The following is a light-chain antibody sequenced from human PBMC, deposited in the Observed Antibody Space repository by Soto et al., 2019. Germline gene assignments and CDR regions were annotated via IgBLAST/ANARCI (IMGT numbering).Light chain of an antibody. J-gene: IGLJ1*01. CDR1: SSDVGGYNY. CDR2: EVR. CDR3: NSYTSNKTYV. Sequence: QSALTQPASVSGSPGQSITISCTGTSSDVGGYNYVSWYQHHPGKGPKCMIYEVRNRPSGVSNRFSGSKSGNTASLTISGLQAEDEADYYCNSYTSNKTYVFGPGTKLTVL. V-gene: IGLV2-14*01.